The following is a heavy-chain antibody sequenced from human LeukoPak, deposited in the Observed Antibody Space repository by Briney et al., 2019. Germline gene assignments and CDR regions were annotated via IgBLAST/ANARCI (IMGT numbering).Heavy chain of an antibody. Sequence: TSETLSLTCTLSGGSISTYYWSWIRQPPGEGLEWIGYIYHSGSTNYNPSLKSRVTISVDTSKNQFSLKLSSVTAADTAVYYCARVDTAMEIDYWGQGTVVTVSS. CDR1: GGSISTYY. V-gene: IGHV4-59*01. CDR3: ARVDTAMEIDY. D-gene: IGHD5-18*01. J-gene: IGHJ4*02. CDR2: IYHSGST.